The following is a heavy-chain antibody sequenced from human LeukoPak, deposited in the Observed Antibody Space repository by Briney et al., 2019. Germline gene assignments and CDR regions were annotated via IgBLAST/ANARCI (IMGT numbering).Heavy chain of an antibody. CDR1: GIHFCGSL. V-gene: IGHV3-7*01. D-gene: IGHD5/OR15-5a*01. J-gene: IGHJ4*02. Sequence: GAPRPFRAGSGIHFCGSLMEGGRQAPGKGLEWVAGINQDGGQTYYVDSVRGRFTISRDNAKSSLYLQMYSLRAEDTAVYYCARDVSYWGQGTLVTVSS. CDR3: ARDVSY. CDR2: INQDGGQT.